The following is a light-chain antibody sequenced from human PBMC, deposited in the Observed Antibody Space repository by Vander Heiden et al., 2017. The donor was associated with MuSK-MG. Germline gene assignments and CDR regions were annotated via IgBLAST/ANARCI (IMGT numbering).Light chain of an antibody. CDR3: SSYTSSTTLV. V-gene: IGLV2-14*01. CDR2: DVS. CDR1: SSDIGSYDF. J-gene: IGLJ2*01. Sequence: QSALTQPASVSGSPGQSITIPCTGTSSDIGSYDFVSWYQQRPGKAPKLIICDVSNRPSGVSDRFSGSKSGNEASLTISGLQDEDEADYFCSSYTSSTTLVFGGGTKLTVL.